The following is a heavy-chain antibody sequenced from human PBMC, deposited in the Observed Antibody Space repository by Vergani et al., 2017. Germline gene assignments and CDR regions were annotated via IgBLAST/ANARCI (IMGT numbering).Heavy chain of an antibody. J-gene: IGHJ6*02. D-gene: IGHD5-12*01. V-gene: IGHV1-8*01. Sequence: QVQLVQSGAEVKKPGASVKVSCKASGYTFTSYDINWVRQATGQGLEWMGWMNPNSGNTGYAQKFQGIVTMTRNTSISTAYMELSSLRSEDTAVYYCARAYSGYQTLYYYYYYGMDVWGQGTTVTVSS. CDR1: GYTFTSYD. CDR2: MNPNSGNT. CDR3: ARAYSGYQTLYYYYYYGMDV.